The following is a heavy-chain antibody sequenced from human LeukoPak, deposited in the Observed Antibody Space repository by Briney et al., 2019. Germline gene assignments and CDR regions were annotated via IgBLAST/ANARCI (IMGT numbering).Heavy chain of an antibody. CDR3: ARRTGYYDSFDY. CDR2: IYYTGST. V-gene: IGHV4-59*01. Sequence: SETLSLTCTVSDGSIGSYYWSWIRQPPGKGLEWIGYIYYTGSTNYNPSLKSRVTISVDTSKNQFSLKLSSVTAADTAVYYCARRTGYYDSFDYWGQGTLVTVSS. D-gene: IGHD3/OR15-3a*01. J-gene: IGHJ4*02. CDR1: DGSIGSYY.